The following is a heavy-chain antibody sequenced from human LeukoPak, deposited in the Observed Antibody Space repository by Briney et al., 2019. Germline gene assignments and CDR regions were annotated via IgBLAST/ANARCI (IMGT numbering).Heavy chain of an antibody. CDR1: GFTSSDYY. CDR2: ISSDSTYT. D-gene: IGHD2-2*01. J-gene: IGHJ3*02. Sequence: GGSLRLSCAVSGFTSSDYYMSWVRQAPGKGMECVSYISSDSTYTNYADSVRGRFTISRDNAKNSLFLQMNSLRAEDTAVYYCARDLRYCSSASCSENGAFDIWGQGTMVTVSS. V-gene: IGHV3-11*06. CDR3: ARDLRYCSSASCSENGAFDI.